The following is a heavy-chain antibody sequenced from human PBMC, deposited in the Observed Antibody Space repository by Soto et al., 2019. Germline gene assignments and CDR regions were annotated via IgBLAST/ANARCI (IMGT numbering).Heavy chain of an antibody. CDR2: IYYSGST. CDR3: ARDNGYSYGYTLDH. V-gene: IGHV4-59*01. Sequence: PSETLSLTCTVSGGSISSYYWSWIRQPPGKGLEWIGYIYYSGSTNYNPSLKSRVTISVDTSKNQFSLKLSSVTAADTAVYYCARDNGYSYGYTLDHRAQRTPVTVSS. D-gene: IGHD5-18*01. J-gene: IGHJ4*02. CDR1: GGSISSYY.